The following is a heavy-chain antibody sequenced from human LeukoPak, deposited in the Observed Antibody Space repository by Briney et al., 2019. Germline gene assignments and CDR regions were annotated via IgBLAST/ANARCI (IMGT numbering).Heavy chain of an antibody. Sequence: RSGGSLRLSCAASGFTFSSYLMHWVPHTPGKAVEYGSAISTNGGGTYYANSVKGRFTISRDNSKNTLYLQMGSLRAEDMAVYFCARYCNGVTCYSGYDYWGQGTLVTVSS. CDR2: ISTNGGGT. J-gene: IGHJ4*02. V-gene: IGHV3-64*01. CDR1: GFTFSSYL. CDR3: ARYCNGVTCYSGYDY. D-gene: IGHD2-15*01.